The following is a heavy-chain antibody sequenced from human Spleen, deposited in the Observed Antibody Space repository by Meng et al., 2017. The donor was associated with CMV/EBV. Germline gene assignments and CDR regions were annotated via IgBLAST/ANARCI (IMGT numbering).Heavy chain of an antibody. CDR1: DFSLSTRAVG. V-gene: IGHV2-5*02. CDR2: IYWDNDK. CDR3: ARAVENSWFDP. Sequence: TISDFSLSTRAVGVAWIRQPPAKALEWLALIYWDNDKRYNPTLKNRLTITRDTSKNQVVLTMTNIDPVDTATYYCARAVENSWFDPWGQGTLVTVSS. D-gene: IGHD1-1*01. J-gene: IGHJ5*02.